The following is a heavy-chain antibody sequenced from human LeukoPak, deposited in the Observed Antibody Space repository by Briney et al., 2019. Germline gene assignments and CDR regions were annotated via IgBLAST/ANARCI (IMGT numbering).Heavy chain of an antibody. CDR2: ISSDGTYI. V-gene: IGHV3-21*01. J-gene: IGHJ4*02. Sequence: GGSLRLSRETSGFTFNDYTMNWVRQAPGKGLEWVSSISSDGTYIKYADPVKGRFSISRDNTKNSLFLEMRSLRVEDTAMYFCARDYYDSSASATFDYWGQGNLVTVSS. D-gene: IGHD3-22*01. CDR3: ARDYYDSSASATFDY. CDR1: GFTFNDYT.